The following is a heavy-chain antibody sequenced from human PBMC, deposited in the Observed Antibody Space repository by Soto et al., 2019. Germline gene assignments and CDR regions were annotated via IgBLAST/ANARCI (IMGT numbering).Heavy chain of an antibody. CDR1: GFTFTISA. CDR2: IVVGSGNT. V-gene: IGHV1-58*02. D-gene: IGHD3-10*01. J-gene: IGHJ4*02. Sequence: QMQLVQSGPEVKKPGTSVKVSCKASGFTFTISAMQWVRQARGQRLEWIGWIVVGSGNTNYAQKFQERVTITSDMSTSTAYMELSTLRSEDTAVYYCAAEHTMVRGVITDYWGQGTLVTVSS. CDR3: AAEHTMVRGVITDY.